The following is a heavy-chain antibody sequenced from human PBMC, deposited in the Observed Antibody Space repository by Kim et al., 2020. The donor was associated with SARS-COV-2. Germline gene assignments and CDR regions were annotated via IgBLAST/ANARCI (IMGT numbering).Heavy chain of an antibody. D-gene: IGHD2-15*01. CDR3: ARAVGGFWPHCSGCDWNFDR. V-gene: IGHV3-9*01. CDR2: ISWNSGTI. CDR1: GFTFDDHA. Sequence: GGSLRLSCAASGFTFDDHAMHWVRQVPGKGLEWVSGISWNSGTIGYADSVKGRFTISRDNAKKSLFLQLNRVTDEDTALYYCARAVGGFWPHCSGCDWNFDRWGRGTLVTVSS. J-gene: IGHJ2*01.